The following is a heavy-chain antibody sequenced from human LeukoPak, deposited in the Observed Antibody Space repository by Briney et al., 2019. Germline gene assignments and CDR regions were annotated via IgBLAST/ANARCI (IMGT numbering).Heavy chain of an antibody. CDR3: AIPANYYYYYYMDV. CDR2: INPNSGGT. D-gene: IGHD1-14*01. CDR1: GYTFTGYY. V-gene: IGHV1-2*02. Sequence: ASVKVSCKASGYTFTGYYMHWVRQAPGQGLEWMGWINPNSGGTNYAQKFQGRVTMTRDTSISTAYMELSRLRPDDTAVYYCAIPANYYYYYYMDVWGKGTTVTVSS. J-gene: IGHJ6*03.